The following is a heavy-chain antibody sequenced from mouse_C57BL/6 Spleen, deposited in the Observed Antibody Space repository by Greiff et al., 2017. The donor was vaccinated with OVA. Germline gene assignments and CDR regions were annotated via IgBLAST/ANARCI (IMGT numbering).Heavy chain of an antibody. CDR3: ARDYYYDDDGGAWLAY. J-gene: IGHJ3*01. V-gene: IGHV14-3*01. Sequence: EVQLQQSVAELVRPGASVKLSCTASGFNIKNTYMHWVKQRPEQGLEWIGRIDPANGNTKYAPKFQGKATITADTSSNTAYLQLSSLTSEDTAIYYGARDYYYDDDGGAWLAYWGQGTLVTVSA. D-gene: IGHD2-4*01. CDR2: IDPANGNT. CDR1: GFNIKNTY.